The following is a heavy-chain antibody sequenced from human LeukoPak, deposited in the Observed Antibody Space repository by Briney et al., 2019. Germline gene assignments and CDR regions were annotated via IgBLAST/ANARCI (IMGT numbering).Heavy chain of an antibody. CDR3: ARRRATYYDFWSGYYDY. D-gene: IGHD3-3*01. CDR2: INHSGST. CDR1: GVSISSYY. Sequence: SETLSLTCTVSGVSISSYYWGWIRQPPGKGLEWIGEINHSGSTNYNPSLKSRVTISVDTSKNQFSLKLSSVTAADTAVYYCARRRATYYDFWSGYYDYWGQGTLVTVSS. V-gene: IGHV4-34*01. J-gene: IGHJ4*02.